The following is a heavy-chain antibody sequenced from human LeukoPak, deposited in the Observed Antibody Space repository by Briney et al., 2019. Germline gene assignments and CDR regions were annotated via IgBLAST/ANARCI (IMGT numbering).Heavy chain of an antibody. V-gene: IGHV4-34*01. J-gene: IGHJ2*01. CDR3: ARDPGMELSLPNWYFDL. CDR2: INHSGST. Sequence: SETLSLTCAVYGGSLSGYYWSWIRQPPGKGLEWIGEINHSGSTNYNPSLKSRVTISVDTSKNQFSLKLSSVTAADTAVYYCARDPGMELSLPNWYFDLWGRGTLVTVSS. D-gene: IGHD3-16*02. CDR1: GGSLSGYY.